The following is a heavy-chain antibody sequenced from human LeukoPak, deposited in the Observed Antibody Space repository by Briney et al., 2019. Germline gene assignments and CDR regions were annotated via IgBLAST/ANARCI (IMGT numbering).Heavy chain of an antibody. CDR1: GFTFSSYA. CDR3: ARGALLRFLECFDY. CDR2: IWYDGSNK. J-gene: IGHJ4*02. V-gene: IGHV3-33*08. Sequence: GGSLRLSCAASGFTFSSYAMHWVRQAPGKGLEWVAVIWYDGSNKYYADSVKGRFTISRDNSKNTLYLQMNSLRAEDTAVYYCARGALLRFLECFDYWGQGTLVTVSS. D-gene: IGHD3-3*01.